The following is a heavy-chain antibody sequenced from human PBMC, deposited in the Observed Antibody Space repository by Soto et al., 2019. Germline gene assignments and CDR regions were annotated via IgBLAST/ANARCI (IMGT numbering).Heavy chain of an antibody. CDR2: FDPEDGET. V-gene: IGHV1-24*01. J-gene: IGHJ6*02. Sequence: ASVKVSCKVSGYTLTELSMHWVRQAPGKGLEWMGGFDPEDGETIYAQKFQGRVTMTEDTSTDTAYMELSSLRSEDTAVYYCATDTIFGVVSHRPYYYYGMDVWGQGTTVTVSS. D-gene: IGHD3-3*01. CDR3: ATDTIFGVVSHRPYYYYGMDV. CDR1: GYTLTELS.